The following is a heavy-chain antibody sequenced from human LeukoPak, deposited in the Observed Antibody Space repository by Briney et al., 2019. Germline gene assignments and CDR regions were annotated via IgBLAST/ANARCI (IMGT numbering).Heavy chain of an antibody. CDR1: GYTFTSYD. Sequence: ASVKVSCKASGYTFTSYDINWVRQATGQGLEWMGWMNPNSGSSGYAQKFQGRVTMTRNTSISTAYMELSSLRSEDTAVYYCARFPGSGIYYYYMDVWGKGTTVTVSS. CDR3: ARFPGSGIYYYYMDV. V-gene: IGHV1-8*01. D-gene: IGHD3-10*01. CDR2: MNPNSGSS. J-gene: IGHJ6*03.